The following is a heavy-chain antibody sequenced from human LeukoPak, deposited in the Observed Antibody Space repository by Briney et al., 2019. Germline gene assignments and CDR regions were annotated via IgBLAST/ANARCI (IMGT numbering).Heavy chain of an antibody. CDR3: ARDLYYYGSGSYPAFDY. J-gene: IGHJ4*02. D-gene: IGHD3-10*01. CDR2: ISSSGSTI. Sequence: GGSLRLSCAASGFTFSSYAMSWVRQAPGKGLEWVSYISSSGSTIYYADSVKGRFTISRDNAKNSLYLQMNSLRAEDTAVYYCARDLYYYGSGSYPAFDYWGQGTLVTVSS. V-gene: IGHV3-48*04. CDR1: GFTFSSYA.